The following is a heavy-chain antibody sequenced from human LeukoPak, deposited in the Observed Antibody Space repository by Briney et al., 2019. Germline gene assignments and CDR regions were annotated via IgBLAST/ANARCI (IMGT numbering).Heavy chain of an antibody. CDR3: ARGAYYYED. CDR1: ESTFSTYS. Sequence: GGSLRLSCAASESTFSTYSMNWVRQAPGKGLEWVSYISSSSSTIYYADSVKGRFTISRDNAKNSLYLQMNSLRAEDTAVYYCARGAYYYEDWGQGTLVTVSS. J-gene: IGHJ4*02. D-gene: IGHD3-22*01. CDR2: ISSSSSTI. V-gene: IGHV3-48*01.